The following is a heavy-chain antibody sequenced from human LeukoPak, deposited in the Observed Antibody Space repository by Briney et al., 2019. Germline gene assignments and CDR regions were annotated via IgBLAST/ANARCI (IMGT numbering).Heavy chain of an antibody. CDR3: ARMWFGYGSGSYLFDY. CDR1: GYTFTSYG. J-gene: IGHJ4*02. D-gene: IGHD3-10*01. Sequence: GASVKVSCKASGYTFTSYGISWVRQAPGQGLEWMGWISAYNGNTNYAQKLQGRVTMTTDTSTSTAYMELRSLRSDDTAVYYCARMWFGYGSGSYLFDYWGQGTLVTVSS. V-gene: IGHV1-18*01. CDR2: ISAYNGNT.